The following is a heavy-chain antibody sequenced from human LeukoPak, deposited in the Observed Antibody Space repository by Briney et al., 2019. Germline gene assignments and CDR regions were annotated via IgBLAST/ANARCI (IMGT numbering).Heavy chain of an antibody. Sequence: GGSLRLSCATSGFTFSNYAIHWDRQAPGKGLEWVAVISNDGNNKHYADSVKGRFTISRDNSKDTLYLQMNSLRAEDTAVYYCTREDHSNYNYWGQGTLVTVSS. D-gene: IGHD4-11*01. CDR1: GFTFSNYA. CDR2: ISNDGNNK. V-gene: IGHV3-30-3*01. CDR3: TREDHSNYNY. J-gene: IGHJ4*02.